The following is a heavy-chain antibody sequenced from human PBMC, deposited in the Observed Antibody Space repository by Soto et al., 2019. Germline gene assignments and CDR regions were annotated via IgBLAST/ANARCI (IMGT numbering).Heavy chain of an antibody. CDR2: ISAYNGNT. V-gene: IGHV1-18*01. Sequence: VQLVQSGAEVKKPGASVKVSCKASGYTFSSYGISWVRQAPGQGLEWMGWISAYNGNTEYAQKVQGRVTMTTDTSTSTAYMELRSLRSDDTAVYYCVRDAGSSGWHWGFDYWGQGTLVTVFS. J-gene: IGHJ4*02. CDR1: GYTFSSYG. D-gene: IGHD6-19*01. CDR3: VRDAGSSGWHWGFDY.